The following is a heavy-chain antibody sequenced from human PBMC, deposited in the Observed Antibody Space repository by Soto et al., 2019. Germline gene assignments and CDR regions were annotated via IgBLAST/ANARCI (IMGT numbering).Heavy chain of an antibody. Sequence: EVQLLESGGGLVQPGGSLRLSCSVSGFTFSNYAMTWVRQAPGKGLEWVSSISGGGGGTQYADSMKGRFSISRDNSKNTLHREMNRLRADDTAVYYCAKGSQDDILAAYHAFDSWGQGTLVTVSS. CDR2: ISGGGGGT. CDR1: GFTFSNYA. V-gene: IGHV3-23*01. D-gene: IGHD3-9*01. J-gene: IGHJ4*02. CDR3: AKGSQDDILAAYHAFDS.